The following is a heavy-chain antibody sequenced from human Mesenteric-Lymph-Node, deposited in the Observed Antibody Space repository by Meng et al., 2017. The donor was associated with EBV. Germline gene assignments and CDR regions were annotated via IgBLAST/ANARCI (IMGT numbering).Heavy chain of an antibody. CDR1: GFTFSDCY. D-gene: IGHD3-10*01. CDR2: ISSSGNTI. CDR3: ARDLLGAYGNDY. J-gene: IGHJ4*02. V-gene: IGHV3-11*04. Sequence: QVQLVESGCGCVKPGVSLRLSCAASGFTFSDCYMSWIRQAPGKGLEWVSYISSSGNTIYYADSVKGRFTISRDNSKNTLYLQMNSLRAEDTAVYYCARDLLGAYGNDYWGQGTLGTVSS.